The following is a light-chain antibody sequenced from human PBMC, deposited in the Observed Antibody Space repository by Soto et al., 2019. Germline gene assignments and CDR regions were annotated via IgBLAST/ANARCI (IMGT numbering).Light chain of an antibody. CDR3: QQYNSYPS. J-gene: IGKJ4*02. CDR1: QSISSW. CDR2: KAS. Sequence: DIQMTQSPSTLSASVGDRVTITCRASQSISSWLAWYQQKPGKAPKLLIYKASSLESGVPSRFSGSGSGTEFTLTISSLQPYDFATYYCQQYNSYPSFGGGTEVEIK. V-gene: IGKV1-5*03.